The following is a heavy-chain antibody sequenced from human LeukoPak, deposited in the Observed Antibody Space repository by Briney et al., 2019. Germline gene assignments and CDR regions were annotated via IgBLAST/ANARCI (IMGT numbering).Heavy chain of an antibody. J-gene: IGHJ4*02. CDR2: IWYDGSNK. D-gene: IGHD3-9*01. CDR3: AREGVLRYFDWLLYR. Sequence: PGRSLRLSCAAPGFTFSSYGMHWVRQAPGKGLEWVAVIWYDGSNKYYADSVKGRFTISRDNSKNTLYLQMNSLRAEDTAVYYCAREGVLRYFDWLLYRWGQGTLVTVSS. V-gene: IGHV3-33*01. CDR1: GFTFSSYG.